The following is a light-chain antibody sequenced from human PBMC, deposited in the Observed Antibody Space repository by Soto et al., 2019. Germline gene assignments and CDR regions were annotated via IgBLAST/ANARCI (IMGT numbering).Light chain of an antibody. J-gene: IGKJ5*01. CDR2: FIS. CDR3: QQTYSRPIT. V-gene: IGKV1-39*01. CDR1: QTVSSY. Sequence: DIELTQSPSSLSAPVGDTVTITCRASQTVSSYLNWYQQKVGQAPRLLIYFISRLRTGVPSRFSGSGSGRDFTLTITSPQPEDSATYYCQQTYSRPITFGQGTRLEIK.